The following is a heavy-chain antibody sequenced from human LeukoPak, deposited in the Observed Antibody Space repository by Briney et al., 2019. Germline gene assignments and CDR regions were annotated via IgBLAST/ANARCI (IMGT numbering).Heavy chain of an antibody. J-gene: IGHJ6*02. CDR3: ARVKRGRAAAGTYYYYGMDV. Sequence: GGSLRLSCAAPGFAFDDYGMSWVRQAPGKGLEWVSGINWNGGSTGYADSVKGRFTISRDNAKNSLYLQMNSLRAEDTALYYCARVKRGRAAAGTYYYYGMDVWGQGTTVTVSS. V-gene: IGHV3-20*04. D-gene: IGHD6-13*01. CDR1: GFAFDDYG. CDR2: INWNGGST.